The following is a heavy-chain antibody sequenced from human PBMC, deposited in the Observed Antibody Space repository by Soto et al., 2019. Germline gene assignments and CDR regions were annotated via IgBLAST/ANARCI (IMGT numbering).Heavy chain of an antibody. CDR2: ISGSGVST. V-gene: IGHV3-23*01. J-gene: IGHJ4*02. Sequence: EVPLLESGGGLVQPGGSLRLSCAASGFTFSSYAMSWVRQAPGKGLEWVSAISGSGVSTYYADSVKSRFTISRDNSKNTLYLQMNSLRAEDTAVYYCAKEHHYSSSWSEFDYWGQGTLVTVSS. CDR1: GFTFSSYA. CDR3: AKEHHYSSSWSEFDY. D-gene: IGHD6-13*01.